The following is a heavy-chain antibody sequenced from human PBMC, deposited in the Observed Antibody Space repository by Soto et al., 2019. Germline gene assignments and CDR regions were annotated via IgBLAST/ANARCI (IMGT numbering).Heavy chain of an antibody. V-gene: IGHV4-30-4*01. D-gene: IGHD2-15*01. CDR3: ARARGARDCDY. Sequence: QVQLQESGPGLVKPSQPLSLTCTVSGGSISSGDYYWSWIRQPPGKGLEWIGYIYYSGSTYYNPSLKGRVTISVDTSKNQCTLKLSSVTAADTAVYYCARARGARDCDYWGQGTLVTVSS. CDR1: GGSISSGDYY. J-gene: IGHJ4*02. CDR2: IYYSGST.